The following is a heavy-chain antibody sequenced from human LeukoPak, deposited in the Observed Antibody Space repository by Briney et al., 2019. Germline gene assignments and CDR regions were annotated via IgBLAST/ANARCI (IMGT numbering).Heavy chain of an antibody. CDR1: GGTFSSYA. V-gene: IGHV1-2*02. D-gene: IGHD3-10*01. CDR3: ARSPQTLNYYGSGSPLYWFDP. J-gene: IGHJ5*02. Sequence: GASVKVSCKASGGTFSSYAISWVRQAPGQGLEWMGWINPNSGGTNYAQKFQGRVTMTRDTSISTAYMELSRLRSDDTAVYYCARSPQTLNYYGSGSPLYWFDPWGQGTLVTVSS. CDR2: INPNSGGT.